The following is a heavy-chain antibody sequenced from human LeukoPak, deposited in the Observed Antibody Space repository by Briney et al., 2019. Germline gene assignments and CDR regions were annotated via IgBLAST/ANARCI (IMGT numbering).Heavy chain of an antibody. V-gene: IGHV4-59*01. CDR1: GGSLSSDM. CDR3: ARDKDYFDSGGAFDI. Sequence: LETPSLTSAVSGGSLSSDMKSWIWQPPRKGLEWIVYIYYSGSANYNPPLLSRVTMSVDTSKNPSSLKLSSVNAADTAVYYCARDKDYFDSGGAFDIWGQGTMVTVSS. CDR2: IYYSGSA. J-gene: IGHJ3*02. D-gene: IGHD3-22*01.